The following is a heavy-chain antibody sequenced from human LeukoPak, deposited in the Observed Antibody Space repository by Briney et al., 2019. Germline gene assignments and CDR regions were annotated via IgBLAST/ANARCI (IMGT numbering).Heavy chain of an antibody. D-gene: IGHD2-2*01. CDR3: AKPRKYQPHMDV. CDR2: ISGSGGST. V-gene: IGHV3-23*01. CDR1: GFTFSSYA. J-gene: IGHJ6*04. Sequence: PGGSLRLSCAASGFTFSSYAMSWVRQAPGKGLEWVPAISGSGGSTYYADSVKGRFTISRDNSKNTLYLQMNSLRAEDTAVYYCAKPRKYQPHMDVWGKGTTVTVSS.